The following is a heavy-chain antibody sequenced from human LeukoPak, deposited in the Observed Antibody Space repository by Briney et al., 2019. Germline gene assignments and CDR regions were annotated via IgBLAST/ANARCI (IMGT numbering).Heavy chain of an antibody. V-gene: IGHV1-8*01. CDR2: MNPNSGNT. CDR1: GYTFTSYD. Sequence: ASVKVSCKASGYTFTSYDINWVRQATGQGLEWMGWMNPNSGNTGYAQKFQGRVTMTRNTSISTAYMELSSLRSEDTAVYYCANFDRCDILTGYPQDDYWGQGTLVTVSS. D-gene: IGHD3-9*01. CDR3: ANFDRCDILTGYPQDDY. J-gene: IGHJ4*02.